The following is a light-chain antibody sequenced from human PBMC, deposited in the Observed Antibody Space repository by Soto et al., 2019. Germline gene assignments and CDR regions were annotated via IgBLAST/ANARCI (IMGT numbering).Light chain of an antibody. Sequence: QSVLTQPPSVSAAPGEKVTISCSGSSSDIGRHHVSWYQQLPGTAPKLLIYENTKRPSGIPDRFSGSKSGTSATLGITGLQTGDEADYYCGTWDTSLSRVFGTGNKVTVL. CDR2: ENT. CDR3: GTWDTSLSRV. V-gene: IGLV1-51*02. CDR1: SSDIGRHH. J-gene: IGLJ1*01.